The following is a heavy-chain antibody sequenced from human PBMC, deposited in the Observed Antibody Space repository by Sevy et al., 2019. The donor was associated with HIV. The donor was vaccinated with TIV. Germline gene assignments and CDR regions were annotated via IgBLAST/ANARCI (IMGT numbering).Heavy chain of an antibody. Sequence: GGSLRLSCVVSGFTFSNYYMSWVRQAPGKGLEWVSVISDSGGYTSYTDSVKGRFTFSRDNSKNTLYLQMNSLRAEDTALYYCGNRAGPIFDNWGQGTLVTVSS. J-gene: IGHJ4*02. CDR2: ISDSGGYT. V-gene: IGHV3-23*01. CDR1: GFTFSNYY. D-gene: IGHD6-19*01. CDR3: GNRAGPIFDN.